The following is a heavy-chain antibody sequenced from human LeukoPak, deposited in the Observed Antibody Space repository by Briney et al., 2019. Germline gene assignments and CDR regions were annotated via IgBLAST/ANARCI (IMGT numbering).Heavy chain of an antibody. V-gene: IGHV1-2*02. CDR3: ASELGLDYYGSGSYYPH. Sequence: GASVKVSCKASGYTFTGYYMHWVRQAPGQGLEWMGWINPNSGGTNYAQKFQGRVTMTRDTSISTAYMELSRLRSDDTAVYYCASELGLDYYGSGSYYPHWGQRTLVTVSS. J-gene: IGHJ4*02. CDR2: INPNSGGT. CDR1: GYTFTGYY. D-gene: IGHD3-10*01.